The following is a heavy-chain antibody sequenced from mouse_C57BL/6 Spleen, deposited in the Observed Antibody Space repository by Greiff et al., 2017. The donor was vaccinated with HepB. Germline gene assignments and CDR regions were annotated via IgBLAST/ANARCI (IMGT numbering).Heavy chain of an antibody. D-gene: IGHD2-5*01. CDR2: INPYNGGT. Sequence: VQLQQSGPVLVKPGASVKMSCKASGYTFTDYYMNWVKQSHGKSLEWIGVINPYNGGTSYNQKFKGKATLTVDKSSSTAYMELNSLTSEDSAVYYFARGGLYSNYEGNYAMDYWGQGTSVTVSS. CDR3: ARGGLYSNYEGNYAMDY. V-gene: IGHV1-19*01. CDR1: GYTFTDYY. J-gene: IGHJ4*01.